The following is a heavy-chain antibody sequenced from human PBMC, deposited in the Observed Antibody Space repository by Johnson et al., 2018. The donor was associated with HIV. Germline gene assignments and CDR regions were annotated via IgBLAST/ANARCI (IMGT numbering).Heavy chain of an antibody. V-gene: IGHV3-23*04. D-gene: IGHD6-6*01. Sequence: VQLVESGGGLVKPGGSLRLSCAASGFSFSTFALSWVRQAPGKGLEWVSSVNGGGISTYYADSVKGRFTISRDNSKNTLYLQMNSLRAGDTAVYYCARIAARPLDAFDIWGQGTMVTVSS. CDR2: VNGGGIST. J-gene: IGHJ3*02. CDR3: ARIAARPLDAFDI. CDR1: GFSFSTFA.